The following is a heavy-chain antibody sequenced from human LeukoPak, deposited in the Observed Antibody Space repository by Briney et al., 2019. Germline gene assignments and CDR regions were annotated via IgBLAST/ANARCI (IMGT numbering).Heavy chain of an antibody. CDR1: GFALNYYA. J-gene: IGHJ4*02. CDR3: AKDDPKAYFDY. V-gene: IGHV3-30-3*01. CDR2: ISYDGNSK. Sequence: PGKSLTLSCAASGFALNYYAMHWVRQAPGKGLEWVAIISYDGNSKNYAESVKGRFTISRDISKNTLYLQMNSLRAEDTAVYYCAKDDPKAYFDYWGQGNLVTVSS.